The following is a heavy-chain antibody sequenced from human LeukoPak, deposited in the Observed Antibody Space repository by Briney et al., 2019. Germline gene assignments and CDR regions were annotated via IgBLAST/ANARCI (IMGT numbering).Heavy chain of an antibody. V-gene: IGHV1-18*01. D-gene: IGHD6-13*01. CDR2: ISAYNGNT. CDR3: ACSSSPRRSYYYYMDV. CDR1: GYTFTSYG. Sequence: ASVKVSCKASGYTFTSYGISWVRQAPGQGLEWMGWISAYNGNTNYAQKLQGRVTMTTDTSTSTAYMELSSLRSEDTAVYYCACSSSPRRSYYYYMDVWGKGTTVTISS. J-gene: IGHJ6*03.